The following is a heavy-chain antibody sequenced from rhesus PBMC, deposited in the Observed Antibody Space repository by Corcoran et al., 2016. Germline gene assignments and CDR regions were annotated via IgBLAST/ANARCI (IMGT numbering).Heavy chain of an antibody. CDR1: GASISSNY. D-gene: IGHD6-43*01. CDR2: IYGSDGST. J-gene: IGHJ5-1*01. CDR3: ARYLGSSQDSRFDV. V-gene: IGHV4S2*01. Sequence: QMQLQESGPGLVKPSETLPLTCAVSGASISSNYWSWIRQAPGQGVEWIGRIYGSDGSTDHTTSLSSRGTISTDTAKNQFSLRGSAVTAADTAVYYCARYLGSSQDSRFDVWGAGVLVTGSS.